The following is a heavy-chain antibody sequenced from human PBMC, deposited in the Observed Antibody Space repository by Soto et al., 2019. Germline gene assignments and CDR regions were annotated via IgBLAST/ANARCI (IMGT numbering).Heavy chain of an antibody. CDR1: GFTSSTYG. J-gene: IGHJ5*02. V-gene: IGHV3-23*01. CDR3: KRCQGPRGVSDWSNCFEP. D-gene: IGHD5-12*01. CDR2: IRGSGDT. Sequence: GGSLRLSCAASGFTSSTYGMNWVRQAPGKGLEWVSSIRGSGDTFYADSVKGRFTITRDNSKNTLYLQMNSLRAEDTAVYYCKRCQGPRGVSDWSNCFEPRGQGTLVSV.